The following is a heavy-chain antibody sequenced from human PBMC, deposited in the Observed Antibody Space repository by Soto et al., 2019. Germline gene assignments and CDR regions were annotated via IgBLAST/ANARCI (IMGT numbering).Heavy chain of an antibody. J-gene: IGHJ4*02. CDR3: ARDDGDYGGNSAYFDY. CDR2: ISYDGSNK. V-gene: IGHV3-30-3*01. CDR1: GFTFSSYA. Sequence: LRLSCAASGFTFSSYAMHWVRQAPGKGLEWVAVISYDGSNKYYADSVKGRFTISRDNSKNTLYLQMNSLRAEDTAVYYCARDDGDYGGNSAYFDYWGQGTLVTVSS. D-gene: IGHD4-17*01.